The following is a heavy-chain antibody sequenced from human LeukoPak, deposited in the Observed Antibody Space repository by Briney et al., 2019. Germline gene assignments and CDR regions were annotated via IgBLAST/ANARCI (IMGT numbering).Heavy chain of an antibody. V-gene: IGHV3-48*03. J-gene: IGHJ4*02. CDR3: ARDVSGYDSSGYYDPSFAD. D-gene: IGHD3-22*01. CDR2: ISSSGSTI. CDR1: GFTFSSYE. Sequence: PGGSLRLSCAASGFTFSSYEMNWVRQAPGKGLEWVSYISSSGSTIYYADSVKGRFTISRDNSKNTLYLQMNSLRAEDTAVYYCARDVSGYDSSGYYDPSFADWGQGTLVTVSS.